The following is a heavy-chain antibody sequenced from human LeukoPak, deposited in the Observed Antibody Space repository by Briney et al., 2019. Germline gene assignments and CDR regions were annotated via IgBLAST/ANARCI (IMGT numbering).Heavy chain of an antibody. D-gene: IGHD2-2*01. J-gene: IGHJ4*02. V-gene: IGHV4-34*01. Sequence: PSGTLSLTCAVYGGSFSGYYWSWIRQPPGKGLEWIGEINHSGSTNYNPSLKSRVTISVDTSKNQFSLKLSSVTAADTAVYYCARGSSEDIVVVPAAIDRQSVFGLYYFDYWGQGTLVTVSS. CDR2: INHSGST. CDR3: ARGSSEDIVVVPAAIDRQSVFGLYYFDY. CDR1: GGSFSGYY.